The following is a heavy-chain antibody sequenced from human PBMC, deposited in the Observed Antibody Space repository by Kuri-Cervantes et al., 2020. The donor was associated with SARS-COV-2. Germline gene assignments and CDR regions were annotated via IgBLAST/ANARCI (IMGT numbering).Heavy chain of an antibody. CDR2: INPNSGGT. Sequence: ASVKVSCKASGYTFTGYYMHWVRQAPGQGLEWMGWINPNSGGTNYAQKFQGWVTMTRDTSISTAYMELSSLRSEDTAVCYCAGDPPVAKKFIVATTTKTLVDDYWGQGTLVTVSS. D-gene: IGHD5-12*01. CDR3: AGDPPVAKKFIVATTTKTLVDDY. V-gene: IGHV1-2*04. CDR1: GYTFTGYY. J-gene: IGHJ4*02.